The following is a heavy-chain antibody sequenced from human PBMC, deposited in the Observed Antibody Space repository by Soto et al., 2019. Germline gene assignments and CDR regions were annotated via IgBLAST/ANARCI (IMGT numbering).Heavy chain of an antibody. V-gene: IGHV4-39*01. J-gene: IGHJ5*02. CDR3: ARHSLALRKNNWFDP. CDR1: GDSIISSGFY. CDR2: ILYLGSS. Sequence: SETLSLTCTVSGDSIISSGFYWGWVRQPPGKGLEWIGSILYLGSSYYNPSLKSRVTMSVDTSKNQFSLRLRSVTAADTALYFCARHSLALRKNNWFDPWGQGIMVTVSS. D-gene: IGHD3-3*02.